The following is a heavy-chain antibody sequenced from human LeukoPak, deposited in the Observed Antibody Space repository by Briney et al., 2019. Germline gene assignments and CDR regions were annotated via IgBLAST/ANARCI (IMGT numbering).Heavy chain of an antibody. CDR3: ARDRTPGTNGWFDP. V-gene: IGHV1-69*05. CDR2: IIPIFGTA. J-gene: IGHJ5*02. CDR1: GGTFSSYA. D-gene: IGHD2-8*01. Sequence: SVKVSYKASGGTFSSYAISWVRQAPGQGLEWMGGIIPIFGTANYAQKFQGRVTITTDESTSTAYMELSSLRSEDTAVYYCARDRTPGTNGWFDPWGQGTLVTVSS.